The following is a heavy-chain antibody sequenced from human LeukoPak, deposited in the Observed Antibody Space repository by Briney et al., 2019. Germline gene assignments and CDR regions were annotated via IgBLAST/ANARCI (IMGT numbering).Heavy chain of an antibody. CDR3: ARGGSFGTY. CDR1: GYTFNNYG. D-gene: IGHD3-10*01. CDR2: ISAHNDYT. J-gene: IGHJ4*02. Sequence: ASVKVSCKASGYTFNNYGINWVRQAPGQGLEWMGWISAHNDYTKYAQKVQGRVTLTTDTSTSTAYMELKSLKSDDTAIYYCARGGSFGTYWGQGTLVTVSS. V-gene: IGHV1-18*01.